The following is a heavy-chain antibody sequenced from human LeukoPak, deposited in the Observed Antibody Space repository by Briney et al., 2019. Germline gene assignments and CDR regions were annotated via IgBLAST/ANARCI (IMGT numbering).Heavy chain of an antibody. D-gene: IGHD3-16*01. CDR2: ISAYNGNT. Sequence: ASVKVSCKASGYTFTSYGISWVRQAPRQGLEWMGWISAYNGNTNYAQKFQGRVTMTRNTSISTAYMELSSLRSEDTAVYYCARGLKYYDYVWGSYKVRFDYCGQGTLVTVSS. V-gene: IGHV1-18*01. J-gene: IGHJ4*02. CDR1: GYTFTSYG. CDR3: ARGLKYYDYVWGSYKVRFDY.